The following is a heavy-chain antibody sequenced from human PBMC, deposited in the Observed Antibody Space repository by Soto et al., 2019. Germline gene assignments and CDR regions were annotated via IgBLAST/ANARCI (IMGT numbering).Heavy chain of an antibody. CDR1: GFTFSSYA. CDR3: AKDHISRFLWLHFFDY. D-gene: IGHD3-3*01. J-gene: IGHJ4*02. CDR2: ISGSGGST. V-gene: IGHV3-23*01. Sequence: GGSLRLSCAASGFTFSSYAMSWVRQAPGKGLEWVSAISGSGGSTYYADSVKGRFTISRDNSKNTLYLQMNSLRAEDTAVYYCAKDHISRFLWLHFFDYWGQGTLVTVSS.